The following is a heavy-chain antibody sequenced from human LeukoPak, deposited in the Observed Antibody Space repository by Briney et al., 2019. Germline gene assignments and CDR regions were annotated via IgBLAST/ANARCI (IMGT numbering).Heavy chain of an antibody. CDR2: ISSSSSTI. J-gene: IGHJ5*02. V-gene: IGHV3-48*01. D-gene: IGHD2-2*01. CDR1: GFTLSSYS. CDR3: ARNIVVDNWFDP. Sequence: GGSLRLSCAPSGFTLSSYSMNWVPDAPGEGLEWVSSISSSSSTIYYAASVKGRFTISRDNSKNTLYLQINSLSAEDTAVYYCARNIVVDNWFDPWGQGTLVTVSS.